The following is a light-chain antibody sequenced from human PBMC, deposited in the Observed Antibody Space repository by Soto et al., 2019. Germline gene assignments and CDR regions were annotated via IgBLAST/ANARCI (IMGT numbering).Light chain of an antibody. Sequence: QSVVTQTPSASGTPGQSVTLSCSGSNSNMGRNYVYWYQQVPGTAPKLLMYRNDVRPSGVPDRFTGSKSGTSASLAISGLRSEDEADYYCAVWDNSLNGVAFGGGTKVTVL. CDR2: RND. CDR3: AVWDNSLNGVA. CDR1: NSNMGRNY. V-gene: IGLV1-47*01. J-gene: IGLJ2*01.